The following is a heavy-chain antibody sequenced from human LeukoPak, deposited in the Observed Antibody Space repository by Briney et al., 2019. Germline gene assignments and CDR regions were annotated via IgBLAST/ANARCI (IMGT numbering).Heavy chain of an antibody. Sequence: PGGSLRLSCAASGFTFSSYGMHWVRQAPGKGLEWVAVIWYDGSNKYYADSVKGRFTISRDNSKNTLYLQMNSLRAEDTAVYYCARDRTGYAILTGYYNVPDYWGQGTLVTVSS. CDR3: ARDRTGYAILTGYYNVPDY. D-gene: IGHD3-9*01. J-gene: IGHJ4*02. CDR1: GFTFSSYG. CDR2: IWYDGSNK. V-gene: IGHV3-33*01.